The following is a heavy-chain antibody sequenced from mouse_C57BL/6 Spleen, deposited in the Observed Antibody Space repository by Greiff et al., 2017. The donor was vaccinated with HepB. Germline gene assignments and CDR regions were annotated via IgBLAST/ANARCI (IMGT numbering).Heavy chain of an antibody. J-gene: IGHJ3*01. V-gene: IGHV1-15*01. CDR1: GYTFTDYE. CDR3: TKRNYGSSPPFAY. D-gene: IGHD1-1*01. CDR2: IDPETGGT. Sequence: VQLQQSGAELVRPGASVTLSCKASGYTFTDYEMHWVKQTPVHGLEWIGAIDPETGGTAYNQKFKGKAILTADKSSSTAYMELRSLTSEDSAVYYCTKRNYGSSPPFAYWGQGTLVTVSA.